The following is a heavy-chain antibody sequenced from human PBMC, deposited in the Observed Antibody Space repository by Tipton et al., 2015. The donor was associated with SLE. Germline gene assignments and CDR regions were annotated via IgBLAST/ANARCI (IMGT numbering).Heavy chain of an antibody. CDR2: IYYTGST. V-gene: IGHV4-59*01. D-gene: IGHD6-6*01. J-gene: IGHJ2*01. Sequence: TLSLTCTVSGGSISSSYWSWIRQPPGKGLEWIGYIYYTGSTNYSPSLKSRVTISVDTSKNQFSLKLNSVTAADTAVYYCARRGGYSTSSWYFDLWGRGTLVTVSS. CDR1: GGSISSSY. CDR3: ARRGGYSTSSWYFDL.